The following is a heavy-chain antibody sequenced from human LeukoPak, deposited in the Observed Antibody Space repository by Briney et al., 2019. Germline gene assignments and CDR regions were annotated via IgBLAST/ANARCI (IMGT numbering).Heavy chain of an antibody. CDR3: AKVGQNYHILTYYFDY. V-gene: IGHV1-69*06. CDR2: IIPIFGTA. Sequence: RASVKVSCKASGGTFSSYAISWVRQAPGQGLEWMGGIIPIFGTANYAQKFQGRVTITADKSTSTAYMELSSLRSEDTAVYYCAKVGQNYHILTYYFDYWGQGTLVTVSS. D-gene: IGHD3-9*01. J-gene: IGHJ4*02. CDR1: GGTFSSYA.